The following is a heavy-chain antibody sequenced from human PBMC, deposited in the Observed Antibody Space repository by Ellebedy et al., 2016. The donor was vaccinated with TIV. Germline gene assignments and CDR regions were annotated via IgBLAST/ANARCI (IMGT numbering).Heavy chain of an antibody. CDR2: LTTGGVT. Sequence: GESLKISCVVSGFTFSTYAMRWFRQAPGKGLEWVSALTTGGVTFYADSAKGRFTISRDSSKNTLSLQMNSLRVEDTAIYFCAKDSGRSGWISDYWGQGTLVTVSS. J-gene: IGHJ4*02. D-gene: IGHD3-10*01. V-gene: IGHV3-23*01. CDR3: AKDSGRSGWISDY. CDR1: GFTFSTYA.